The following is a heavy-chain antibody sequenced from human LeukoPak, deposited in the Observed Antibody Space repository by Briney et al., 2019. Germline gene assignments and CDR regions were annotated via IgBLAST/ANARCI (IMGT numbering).Heavy chain of an antibody. CDR3: GRDQTVGFLPGRPFDY. V-gene: IGHV3-21*01. CDR2: ISGSSGYM. CDR1: GFTFDDYG. D-gene: IGHD3-3*01. Sequence: PGGSLRLSCAASGFTFDDYGMSWVRQAPGKGLEWVSSISGSSGYMYYADSVKGRFTISRDNAKNSLYLQMNSLRAEDTAVYYCGRDQTVGFLPGRPFDYWGRGPLVTVS. J-gene: IGHJ4*02.